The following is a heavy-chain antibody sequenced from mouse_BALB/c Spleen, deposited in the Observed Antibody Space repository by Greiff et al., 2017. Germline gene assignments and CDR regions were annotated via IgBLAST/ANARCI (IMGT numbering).Heavy chain of an antibody. V-gene: IGHV1S81*02. CDR1: GYTFTSYY. CDR2: INPSNGGT. CDR3: TRRGIYDGYPFAY. J-gene: IGHJ3*01. Sequence: QVQLQQSGAELVKPGASVKLSCKASGYTFTSYYMYWVKQRPGQGLEWIGEINPSNGGTNFNEKFKSKATLTVDKSSSTAYMQLSSLTSEDSAVYYCTRRGIYDGYPFAYWGQGTLVTVAA. D-gene: IGHD2-3*01.